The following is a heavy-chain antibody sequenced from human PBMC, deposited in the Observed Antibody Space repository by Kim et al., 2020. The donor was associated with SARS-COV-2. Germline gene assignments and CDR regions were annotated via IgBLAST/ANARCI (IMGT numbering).Heavy chain of an antibody. CDR3: ATRNYYDSSGCRDY. V-gene: IGHV3-9*01. J-gene: IGHJ4*02. CDR1: GFTFDDYA. CDR2: ISWNSGSI. D-gene: IGHD3-22*01. Sequence: GGSLRLSCAASGFTFDDYAMHWVRQAPGKGLEWVSGISWNSGSIGYADSVKGRFTISRDNAKNSLYLQMNSLRAEDTALYYCATRNYYDSSGCRDYWGQGTLVTVSS.